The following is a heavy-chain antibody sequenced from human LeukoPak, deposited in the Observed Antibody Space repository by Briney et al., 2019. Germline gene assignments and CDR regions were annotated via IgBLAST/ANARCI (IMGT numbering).Heavy chain of an antibody. Sequence: ASVKVSCKASGGTFTNYAINWVRQAPGQGLEWMGWISAYNGNTNYAQKLQGRVTMTTDTSTSTAYMELRSLRSDDTAVYYCAREYGSGSYYKGPFDYWGQGTLVTVSS. J-gene: IGHJ4*02. V-gene: IGHV1-18*01. CDR2: ISAYNGNT. D-gene: IGHD3-10*01. CDR1: GGTFTNYA. CDR3: AREYGSGSYYKGPFDY.